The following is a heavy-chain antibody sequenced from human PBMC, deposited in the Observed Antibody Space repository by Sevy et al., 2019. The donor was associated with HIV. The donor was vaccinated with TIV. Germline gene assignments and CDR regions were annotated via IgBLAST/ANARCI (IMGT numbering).Heavy chain of an antibody. V-gene: IGHV3-74*01. D-gene: IGHD6-6*01. J-gene: IGHJ6*02. CDR1: GFTFSSYW. Sequence: GESLKISCAASGFTFSSYWMHWVRQAPGKGLVWVSRINSDGSSTSNADSVKGRFTISRDNAKNTLYLQMNSLRAEDTAVYYCARGPNIAARLEYYYYGMDVWGQGTTVTVSS. CDR2: INSDGSST. CDR3: ARGPNIAARLEYYYYGMDV.